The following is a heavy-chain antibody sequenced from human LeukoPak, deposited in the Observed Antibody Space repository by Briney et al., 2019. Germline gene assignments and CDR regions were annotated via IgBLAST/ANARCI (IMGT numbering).Heavy chain of an antibody. V-gene: IGHV3-11*03. CDR1: GCTFSDYY. J-gene: IGHJ4*02. Sequence: GGALRLSCAPSGCTFSDYYITWFRQAPGKGLEWVSYISSSDVHTEYGDSVKCRFTISRDNGKNSVYLQMNSLRADDTAVYYCARQDLWQHCDSWGQGALVTVSS. CDR3: ARQDLWQHCDS. CDR2: ISSSDVHT. D-gene: IGHD2-21*01.